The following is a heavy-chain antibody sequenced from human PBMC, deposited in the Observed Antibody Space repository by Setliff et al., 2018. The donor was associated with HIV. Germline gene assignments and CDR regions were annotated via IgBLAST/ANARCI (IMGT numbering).Heavy chain of an antibody. J-gene: IGHJ4*02. D-gene: IGHD5-18*01. CDR2: ILDKANGYAT. CDR3: ARDRSYGSFDD. V-gene: IGHV3-73*01. CDR1: GFTFSGSP. Sequence: GGSLRLSCAASGFTFSGSPLHWVRQASGKGLEWVGRILDKANGYATAYAASVKGRFTISRDDSKNTAYLQMSSLKTEDTAIYYCARDRSYGSFDDWGQGTLVTVSS.